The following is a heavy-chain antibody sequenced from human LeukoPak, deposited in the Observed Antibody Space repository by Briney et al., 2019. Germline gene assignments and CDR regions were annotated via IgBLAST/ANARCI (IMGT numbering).Heavy chain of an antibody. J-gene: IGHJ4*02. CDR2: INTDGSST. V-gene: IGHV3-74*01. Sequence: GGSLRLSCAASGFTFSSYWMHWVRQAPGKGLVWVSRINTDGSSTSYADSVKGRFTISRDNAKNTLYLQMNSLRAEDTAVYYCARGPLGDFWSGEIAYWGQGTLVTVSS. CDR1: GFTFSSYW. D-gene: IGHD3-3*01. CDR3: ARGPLGDFWSGEIAY.